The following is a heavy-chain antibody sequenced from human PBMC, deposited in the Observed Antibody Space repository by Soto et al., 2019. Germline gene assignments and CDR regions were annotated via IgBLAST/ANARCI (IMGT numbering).Heavy chain of an antibody. CDR1: GVSVSSAFYY. CDR2: IFYTGSA. J-gene: IGHJ3*02. D-gene: IGHD6-19*01. CDR3: ARDGEGAMAGAFNI. Sequence: QVQLQESGPGLAKPSETLFLTCTVSGVSVSSAFYYWSWIRQAPGKELEWIGYIFYTGSANYNPSLKSRVTLSIDTSRNQFSLRLDSVTAADTAVYYCARDGEGAMAGAFNIWGQGTMVTVSS. V-gene: IGHV4-61*01.